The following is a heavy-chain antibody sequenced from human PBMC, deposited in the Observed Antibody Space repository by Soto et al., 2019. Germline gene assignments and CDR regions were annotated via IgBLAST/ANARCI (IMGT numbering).Heavy chain of an antibody. CDR1: GYTFTSYA. CDR2: INAGNGNT. J-gene: IGHJ6*03. CDR3: ASAPLTGYHYYYMDV. Sequence: ASVKVSCKASGYTFTSYAMHWVCQAPGQRLEWMGWINAGNGNTKYSQKFQGRVTITRDTSASTAYMELSSLRSEDTAVYYCASAPLTGYHYYYMDVWGKGSTVTVSS. V-gene: IGHV1-3*01.